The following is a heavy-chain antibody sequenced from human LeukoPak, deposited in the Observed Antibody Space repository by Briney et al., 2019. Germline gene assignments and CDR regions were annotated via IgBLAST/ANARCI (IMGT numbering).Heavy chain of an antibody. J-gene: IGHJ4*02. D-gene: IGHD4-23*01. V-gene: IGHV4-59*01. Sequence: SETLSLTCTVSGGSISSYYWSWIWQPPGKGLEWIGYIYNSGSTNYSPSLKSRVTISVDTSKNQFSLKLSPVTAADTAVYYCASSSVVTTGEYYFDYWGQGTLVTVSS. CDR3: ASSSVVTTGEYYFDY. CDR2: IYNSGST. CDR1: GGSISSYY.